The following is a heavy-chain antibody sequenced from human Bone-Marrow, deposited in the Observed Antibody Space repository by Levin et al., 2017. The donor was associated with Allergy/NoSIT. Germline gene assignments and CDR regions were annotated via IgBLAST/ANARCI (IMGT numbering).Heavy chain of an antibody. CDR3: ARHASYHFDY. D-gene: IGHD2-2*01. CDR1: GFTFNIYW. Sequence: GGSLRLSCEASGFTFNIYWMTWVRQAPGKGLEWVANVKEDGSETYNVDSVKGRFTISRDNAKNSVYLQMGGLRAEDTAVYYCARHASYHFDYWGQGTLVTVSS. J-gene: IGHJ4*02. V-gene: IGHV3-7*01. CDR2: VKEDGSET.